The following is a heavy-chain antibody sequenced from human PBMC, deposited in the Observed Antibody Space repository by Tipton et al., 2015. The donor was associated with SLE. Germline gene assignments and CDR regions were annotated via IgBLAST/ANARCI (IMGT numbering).Heavy chain of an antibody. D-gene: IGHD6-13*01. V-gene: IGHV1-46*01. CDR1: GYTFTSYY. CDR2: INPSGGST. CDR3: ARETIAAAVSYYYYGMDV. Sequence: QSGAEVKKPGASVKVSCKASGYTFTSYYIHWVRQAPGQGLEWMGIINPSGGSTSYAQKCQGRVTMTRDTSTSTVYMELSSLRSEDTAVYYCARETIAAAVSYYYYGMDVWGQGTTVTVSS. J-gene: IGHJ6*02.